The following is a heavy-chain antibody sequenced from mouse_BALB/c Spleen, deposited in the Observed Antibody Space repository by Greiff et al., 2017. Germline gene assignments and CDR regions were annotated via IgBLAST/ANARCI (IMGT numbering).Heavy chain of an antibody. V-gene: IGHV2-2*02. Sequence: VQVVESGPGLVQPSQSLSITCTVSGFSLTSYGVHWVRQSPGKGLEWLGVIWSGGSTDYNAAFISRLSISKDNSKSQVFFKMNSLQANDTAIYYCARGVGHWYFDVWGAGTTVTVSS. D-gene: IGHD1-1*02. J-gene: IGHJ1*01. CDR1: GFSLTSYG. CDR3: ARGVGHWYFDV. CDR2: IWSGGST.